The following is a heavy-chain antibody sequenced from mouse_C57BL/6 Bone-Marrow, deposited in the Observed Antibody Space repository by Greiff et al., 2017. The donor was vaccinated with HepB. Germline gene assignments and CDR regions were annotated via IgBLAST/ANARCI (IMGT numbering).Heavy chain of an antibody. J-gene: IGHJ2*01. CDR2: IDPENGDT. CDR1: GFNIKDDY. CDR3: TTFDYFDY. Sequence: VQLQQSGAELVRPGASVKLSCTASGFNIKDDYMHWVKQRPEQGLEWIGWIDPENGDTEYASKFQGKATITADTSSNTPYLQLSSLTSKDTAVYYCTTFDYFDYWGKGTTLTVSS. V-gene: IGHV14-4*01.